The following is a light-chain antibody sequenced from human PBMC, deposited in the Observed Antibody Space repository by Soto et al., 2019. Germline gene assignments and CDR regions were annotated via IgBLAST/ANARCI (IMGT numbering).Light chain of an antibody. J-gene: IGKJ5*01. CDR1: QGISSY. V-gene: IGKV1-8*01. Sequence: AIRMTQSPSSLSASTVSRVTITCRASQGISSYLAWYQQKPGKAPKLLIYAASTLQSGVPSRFSGSGSGTDFTLTISCLQSEDFATYYCQQYYSYPITFGQGTRLEIK. CDR3: QQYYSYPIT. CDR2: AAS.